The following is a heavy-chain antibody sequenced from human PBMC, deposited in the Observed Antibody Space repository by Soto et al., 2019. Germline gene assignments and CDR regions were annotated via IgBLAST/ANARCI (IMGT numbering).Heavy chain of an antibody. CDR2: ISYDGSNK. CDR1: GFTFSSYA. Sequence: GGSLRLSCAASGFTFSSYAMHWVRQAPGKGLEWVAVISYDGSNKYYADSVKGRFTISRDNSKNTLYLQMNSLRAEYTALYYCARVSSLTRGFDYWGQGTLVTVSS. V-gene: IGHV3-30-3*01. D-gene: IGHD2-2*01. CDR3: ARVSSLTRGFDY. J-gene: IGHJ4*02.